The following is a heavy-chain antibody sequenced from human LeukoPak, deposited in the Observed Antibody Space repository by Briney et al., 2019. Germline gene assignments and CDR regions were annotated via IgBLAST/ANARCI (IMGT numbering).Heavy chain of an antibody. D-gene: IGHD6-13*01. CDR3: AKDLGGYSSSWYHVGMDV. V-gene: IGHV3-21*04. Sequence: GGSLRLSCAASGFTFSSYSMNWVRQAPGKGLEWVSSISSSSSYIYYADSVKGRFTISRDNAKNSLYLQMNSLRAEDTAVYYCAKDLGGYSSSWYHVGMDVWGQGTTVTVSS. CDR1: GFTFSSYS. J-gene: IGHJ6*02. CDR2: ISSSSSYI.